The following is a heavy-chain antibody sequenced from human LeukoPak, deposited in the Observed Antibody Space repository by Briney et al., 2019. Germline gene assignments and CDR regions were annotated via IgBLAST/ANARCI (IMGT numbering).Heavy chain of an antibody. J-gene: IGHJ4*02. CDR3: ARDHYCYSTSCYFDY. CDR1: GYSFSNYW. V-gene: IGHV5-51*01. Sequence: GESLKISCRASGYSFSNYWVGWVRQMPRKVMEYMRIIFPGDSNIRYNPSFQGQATMSVDRSTNTAYLQWSSLKASDSAMYYCARDHYCYSTSCYFDYWGQGTLVTVSS. D-gene: IGHD2-2*01. CDR2: IFPGDSNI.